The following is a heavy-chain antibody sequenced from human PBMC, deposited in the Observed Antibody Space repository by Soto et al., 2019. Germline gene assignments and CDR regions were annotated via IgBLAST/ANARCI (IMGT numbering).Heavy chain of an antibody. J-gene: IGHJ6*02. CDR3: ARVFSSTSYHHYLLAF. CDR2: INSDGSST. V-gene: IGHV3-74*01. D-gene: IGHD2-2*01. CDR1: GFTFSSYW. Sequence: GSLRLSCAASGFTFSSYWMHWVRQAPGKGLVWVSRINSDGSSTSYADSVKGRFTISRDNAKNTLYLQMNSLRAEDTAVYYCARVFSSTSYHHYLLAFCGQGSSVPGSS.